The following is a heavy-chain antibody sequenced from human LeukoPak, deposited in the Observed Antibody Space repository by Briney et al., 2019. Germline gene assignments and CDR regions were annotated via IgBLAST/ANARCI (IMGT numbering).Heavy chain of an antibody. CDR1: GFTFSSYA. CDR2: INWNGGST. CDR3: ARDYYGSGTHVFDY. V-gene: IGHV3-20*04. Sequence: GGSLRLSCAASGFTFSSYAMSWVRQAPGKGLEWVSGINWNGGSTGHADSVKGRFTIFRDNAKNSLYLQMDSLRAEDTAVYYCARDYYGSGTHVFDYWGQGTLVTVSS. D-gene: IGHD3-10*01. J-gene: IGHJ4*02.